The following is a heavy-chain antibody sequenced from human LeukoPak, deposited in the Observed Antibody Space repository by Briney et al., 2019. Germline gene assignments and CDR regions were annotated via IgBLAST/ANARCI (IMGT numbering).Heavy chain of an antibody. CDR3: ARDVGYCSGGSCYPQTLDY. CDR2: ISAYNGNT. Sequence: GASVKVSCKASGYTFTGYYMHWVRQAPGQGLEWMGWISAYNGNTNYAQKLQGRVTMTTDTSTSTAYMELRSLRSDDTAVYYCARDVGYCSGGSCYPQTLDYWGQGTLVTVSS. CDR1: GYTFTGYY. V-gene: IGHV1-18*04. J-gene: IGHJ4*02. D-gene: IGHD2-15*01.